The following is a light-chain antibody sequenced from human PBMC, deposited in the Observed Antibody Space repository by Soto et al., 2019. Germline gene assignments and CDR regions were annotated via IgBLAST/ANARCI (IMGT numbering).Light chain of an antibody. CDR2: DVI. Sequence: QSALTQPASVSGSRGQSITISCTGTSNDIGDYNFVSWYQQHPGKAPKVMIYDVINRPSGVSNRFSGSKSGNTASLTISGLQAEDEADYYCSSYTSTNTYVFGSGTKVTVL. CDR1: SNDIGDYNF. J-gene: IGLJ1*01. V-gene: IGLV2-14*03. CDR3: SSYTSTNTYV.